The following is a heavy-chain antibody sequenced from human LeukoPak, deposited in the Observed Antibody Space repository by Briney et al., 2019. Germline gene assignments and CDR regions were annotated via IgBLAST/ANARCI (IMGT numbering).Heavy chain of an antibody. CDR2: ISNSGNAK. CDR1: GFIFSVYY. D-gene: IGHD3-22*01. J-gene: IGHJ5*02. V-gene: IGHV3-11*01. CDR3: ASDSSGYFGP. Sequence: GGSLRLSCAASGFIFSVYYMNWLRQAPGRGLEWLSYISNSGNAKYYADSVKGRFTISRDNAKNSLYLEMTSLRAEDTAVYYCASDSSGYFGPWGPGTLVTVSS.